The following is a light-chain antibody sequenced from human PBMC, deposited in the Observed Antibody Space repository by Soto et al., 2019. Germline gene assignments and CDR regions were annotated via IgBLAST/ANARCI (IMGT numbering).Light chain of an antibody. V-gene: IGKV4-1*01. Sequence: TVMTQCPDSLDVSLGERATMNSMSSRSGFYKSNNKNHLAWYQQKPGQPPQLIIYWESTRESGVHERVSVSGAGTDFTLTISSLEEAEVAFDGGKQYFDVPFTFGGGTKVYIK. CDR2: WES. CDR1: RSGFYKSNNKNH. CDR3: KQYFDVPFT. J-gene: IGKJ4*01.